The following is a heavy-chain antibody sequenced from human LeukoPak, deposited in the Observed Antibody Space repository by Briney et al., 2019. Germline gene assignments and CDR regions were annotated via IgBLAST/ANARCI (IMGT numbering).Heavy chain of an antibody. CDR3: AKGTSGWSIDY. CDR2: ISGSGDST. J-gene: IGHJ4*02. V-gene: IGHV3-23*01. CDR1: GFTFSSYA. D-gene: IGHD6-19*01. Sequence: GGSLRLSCAASGFTFSSYAMSWVRQAPGKGLEWVSAISGSGDSTYYADSVKGRFTISRDNSENTLYLQMNSLRAEDTAVYYCAKGTSGWSIDYWGQGTLVTVSS.